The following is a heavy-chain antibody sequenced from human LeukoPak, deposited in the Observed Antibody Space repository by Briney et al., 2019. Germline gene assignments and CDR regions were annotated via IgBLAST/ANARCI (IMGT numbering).Heavy chain of an antibody. Sequence: SETLSLTCAVYGGSFSGYYWSWIRQPPGKGLEWSGEINHSRSTNYNPSLKSRVTISVDTSKNQFSLKLSSVTAADTAVYYCARRYYYGSGSYLQGSYFDYWGQGTLVTVSS. J-gene: IGHJ4*02. CDR1: GGSFSGYY. CDR2: INHSRST. D-gene: IGHD3-10*01. V-gene: IGHV4-34*01. CDR3: ARRYYYGSGSYLQGSYFDY.